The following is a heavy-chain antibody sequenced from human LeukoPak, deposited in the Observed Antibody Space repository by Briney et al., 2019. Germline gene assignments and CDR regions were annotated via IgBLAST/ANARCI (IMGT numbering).Heavy chain of an antibody. D-gene: IGHD2-15*01. Sequence: GGSLRLSCAVSGFTFVAYGLTWARKAPGKGLEGVANIKQDGSEKYYVDSVKGRFTISRDNAKNSLYLQMNSLRVEDTAVYYCASHQGYRHDYWGQGTLVTVSS. V-gene: IGHV3-7*01. J-gene: IGHJ4*02. CDR2: IKQDGSEK. CDR1: GFTFVAYG. CDR3: ASHQGYRHDY.